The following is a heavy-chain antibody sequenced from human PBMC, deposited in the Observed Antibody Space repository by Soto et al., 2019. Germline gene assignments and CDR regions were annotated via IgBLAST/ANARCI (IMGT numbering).Heavy chain of an antibody. V-gene: IGHV1-2*04. Sequence: QVQLVQSGAEVKKPGASVKVSCKASGYTFTGYYMHWVRQAPGQGLAWMGWINPNSGGTNYAQKFQGWVTMTRDTSISTAYMELSRLRSDDTAVYYCARSVVGANNWFDPWGQGTLVTVSS. J-gene: IGHJ5*02. D-gene: IGHD1-26*01. CDR3: ARSVVGANNWFDP. CDR1: GYTFTGYY. CDR2: INPNSGGT.